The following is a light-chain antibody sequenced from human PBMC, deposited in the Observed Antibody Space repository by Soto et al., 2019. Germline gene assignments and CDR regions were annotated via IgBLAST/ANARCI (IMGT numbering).Light chain of an antibody. Sequence: DIQMTQSPSTLSASVGDRVTITCRASQSISSWLSWYQQKPWKAPKLLIYDASSLESGVPSRFSGSGSGTDSTLTISSLQPDDFATYYCQQYNSYSEYTFGHGTKLEIK. CDR3: QQYNSYSEYT. J-gene: IGKJ2*01. CDR1: QSISSW. V-gene: IGKV1-5*01. CDR2: DAS.